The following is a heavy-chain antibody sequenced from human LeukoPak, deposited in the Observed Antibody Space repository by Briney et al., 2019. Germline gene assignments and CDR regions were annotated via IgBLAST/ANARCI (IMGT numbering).Heavy chain of an antibody. V-gene: IGHV7-4-1*02. Sequence: ASVNVSCKASGYTFTNYAMNWVRQAPGQGLEWMGWISTNTGNPTYAQGFTGRFVFSLDTSVSTTYLQISSLKAEDTAVYYCVREYSSGWYYFDYWGQGTLVTVSS. CDR3: VREYSSGWYYFDY. D-gene: IGHD6-19*01. J-gene: IGHJ4*02. CDR1: GYTFTNYA. CDR2: ISTNTGNP.